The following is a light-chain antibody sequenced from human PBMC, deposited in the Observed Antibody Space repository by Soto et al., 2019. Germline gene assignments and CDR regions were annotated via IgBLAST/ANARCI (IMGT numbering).Light chain of an antibody. CDR3: MQGTHWPRT. J-gene: IGKJ2*01. V-gene: IGKV2-30*01. CDR2: KVS. Sequence: DAVMTQSPLSLPVTVGQPASISCRSSRSLVYSDGNTYLSWLQQRPGQSPRRLIYKVSSRDSGVPDRFSGSGSGTDFTLKISRVEAEDVGIYYCMQGTHWPRTFGQGTKVDI. CDR1: RSLVYSDGNTY.